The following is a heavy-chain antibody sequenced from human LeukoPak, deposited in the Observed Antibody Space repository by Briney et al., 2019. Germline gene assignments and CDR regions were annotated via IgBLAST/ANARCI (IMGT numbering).Heavy chain of an antibody. Sequence: SVKVSCKPSGGTFSSYTISWVRQAPGQGLERMGRIIPILGIANYAQKFQGRVTITADKSTSTAYMELSSLRSEDTAVYYCTTYCGGDCYSFFDYWGQGTLVTVSS. CDR2: IIPILGIA. D-gene: IGHD2-21*02. CDR3: TTYCGGDCYSFFDY. J-gene: IGHJ4*02. CDR1: GGTFSSYT. V-gene: IGHV1-69*02.